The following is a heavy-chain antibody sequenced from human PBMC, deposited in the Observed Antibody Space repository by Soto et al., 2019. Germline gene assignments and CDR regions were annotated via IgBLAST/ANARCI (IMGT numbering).Heavy chain of an antibody. J-gene: IGHJ4*02. CDR2: ISGSGGST. D-gene: IGHD6-6*01. V-gene: IGHV3-23*01. CDR3: AKDIAARRDNDY. CDR1: GFTFSSYA. Sequence: EVQLLESGGGLVQPGGSLRLSCAASGFTFSSYAMSWVRQAPGKGLEWVSAISGSGGSTYYADSVKGRFTISRDNSTNTLYLQMNSVRAEDTAVYDCAKDIAARRDNDYWGQGPLVTVSS.